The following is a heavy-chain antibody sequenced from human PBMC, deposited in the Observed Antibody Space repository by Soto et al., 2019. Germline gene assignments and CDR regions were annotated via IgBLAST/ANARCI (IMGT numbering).Heavy chain of an antibody. CDR3: TRDEYSSGWYPEHKFDY. J-gene: IGHJ4*02. Sequence: GGSLRLSCTASGFTFGDYAMSWFRQAPGKGLEWVGFIRSKAYGGTTEYAASVKGRFTISRDDSKSIAYLQMNSLKTEDTAVYYCTRDEYSSGWYPEHKFDYWGQGTLVTVSS. V-gene: IGHV3-49*03. CDR2: IRSKAYGGTT. D-gene: IGHD6-19*01. CDR1: GFTFGDYA.